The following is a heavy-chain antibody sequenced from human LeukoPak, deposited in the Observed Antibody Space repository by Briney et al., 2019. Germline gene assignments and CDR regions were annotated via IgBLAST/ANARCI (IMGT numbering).Heavy chain of an antibody. V-gene: IGHV3-30*18. CDR3: AKTKGYSYGYYFDY. J-gene: IGHJ4*02. CDR1: GFTFSSHA. CDR2: MSYDGFNK. Sequence: GGSLRLSCAASGFTFSSHAMHWVRQSLGKGLEWVAVMSYDGFNKYYADSVKGRFTISRDNSKNTLYLQMNSLRAEDTAVYYCAKTKGYSYGYYFDYWGQGTLVTVSS. D-gene: IGHD5-18*01.